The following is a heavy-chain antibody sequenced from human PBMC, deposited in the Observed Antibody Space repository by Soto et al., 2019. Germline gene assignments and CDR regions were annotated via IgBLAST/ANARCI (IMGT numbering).Heavy chain of an antibody. J-gene: IGHJ5*01. Sequence: EASVNVSCKASGGTFSRYAISWVRQAPGQGLVWMGWINPNSGGTNYAQKFQGRVTMTRDTSISTAYLELSTLRSDDTAVYYCAKDSTFESWGQGNLVTVSS. CDR2: INPNSGGT. V-gene: IGHV1-2*02. CDR1: GGTFSRYA. CDR3: AKDSTFES.